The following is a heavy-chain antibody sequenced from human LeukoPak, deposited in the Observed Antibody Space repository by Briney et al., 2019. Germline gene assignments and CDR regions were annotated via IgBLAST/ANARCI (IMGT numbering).Heavy chain of an antibody. J-gene: IGHJ4*02. Sequence: KPSETLSLTCAVYGGSFSGYYWSWIRQPPGKGLEWIGEINHSGSTNYNPSLKSRVTISVDTSKNQFSLKLSSVTAADTAVYYCARIGPRGLRLGAPDYWGQGTLVTVSS. CDR3: ARIGPRGLRLGAPDY. CDR1: GGSFSGYY. D-gene: IGHD5-12*01. V-gene: IGHV4-34*01. CDR2: INHSGST.